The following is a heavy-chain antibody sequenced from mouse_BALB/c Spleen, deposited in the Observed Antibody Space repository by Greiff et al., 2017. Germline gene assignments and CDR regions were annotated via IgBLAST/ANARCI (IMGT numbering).Heavy chain of an antibody. D-gene: IGHD2-2*01. CDR2: IDPANGNT. CDR1: GFNIKDTY. J-gene: IGHJ4*01. CDR3: ARGNGYDGYYAMDY. Sequence: EVQLQESGAELVKPGASVKLSCTASGFNIKDTYMHWVKQRPEQGLEWIGRIDPANGNTKYDPKFQGKATITADTSSNTAYLQLSSLTSEDTAVYYCARGNGYDGYYAMDYWGQGTSVTVSS. V-gene: IGHV14-3*02.